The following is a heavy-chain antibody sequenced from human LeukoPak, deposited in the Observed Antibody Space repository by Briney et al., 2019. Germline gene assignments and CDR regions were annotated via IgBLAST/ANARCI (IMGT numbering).Heavy chain of an antibody. Sequence: GGSLRLPCAASGFTFSHYAMRLVRPAPGKGLEWVSAISGSGGSTYYADSVKGRFTISRDNSKNTLYLQMNSLRAEDTAVYYCAKAPGYDYWGQGTLVTVSS. V-gene: IGHV3-23*01. CDR3: AKAPGYDY. D-gene: IGHD1-1*01. CDR1: GFTFSHYA. J-gene: IGHJ4*02. CDR2: ISGSGGST.